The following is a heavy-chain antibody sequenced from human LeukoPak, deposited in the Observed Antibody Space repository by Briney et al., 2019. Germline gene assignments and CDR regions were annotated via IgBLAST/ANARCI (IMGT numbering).Heavy chain of an antibody. Sequence: GGSRRLSCATSGFTFTKYWMTWVRQAPGKGLEWVANINEDGSDNYYADSVKGRSTISRDGVQNSLSLQMNSLRVEDTAMYYCAIGRSISNYWGQGTLVTVSS. CDR1: GFTFTKYW. J-gene: IGHJ4*02. V-gene: IGHV3-7*01. CDR2: INEDGSDN. CDR3: AIGRSISNY. D-gene: IGHD6-6*01.